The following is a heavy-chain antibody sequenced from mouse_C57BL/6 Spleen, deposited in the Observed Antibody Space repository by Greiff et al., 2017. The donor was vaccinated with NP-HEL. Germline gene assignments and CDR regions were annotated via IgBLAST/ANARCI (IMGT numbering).Heavy chain of an antibody. CDR2: IYPGSGSS. Sequence: QVQLQQPGAELVKPGASVKMSCKASGYTFTSYWITWVQQRPGQGLEWIGDIYPGSGSSNYIEKFKSKATLTVDTSSSTASLQLSILTSEDSAVYYCARKGPFITGWYFDVWGTGTTVTVSS. CDR1: GYTFTSYW. J-gene: IGHJ1*03. V-gene: IGHV1-55*01. D-gene: IGHD1-1*01. CDR3: ARKGPFITGWYFDV.